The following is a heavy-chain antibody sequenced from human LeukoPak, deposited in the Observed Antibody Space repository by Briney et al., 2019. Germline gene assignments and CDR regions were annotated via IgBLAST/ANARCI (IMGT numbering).Heavy chain of an antibody. V-gene: IGHV1-18*01. Sequence: APVKVSCKASGYTFTSYGISWVRQAPGQGLEWMGWISAYNGSTNYAQKLQGRVTMTTDTSTSTAYMELRSLRSDDTAVYYCARDFVGATKGGFDYWGQGTLVTVSS. CDR2: ISAYNGST. CDR3: ARDFVGATKGGFDY. J-gene: IGHJ4*02. CDR1: GYTFTSYG. D-gene: IGHD1-26*01.